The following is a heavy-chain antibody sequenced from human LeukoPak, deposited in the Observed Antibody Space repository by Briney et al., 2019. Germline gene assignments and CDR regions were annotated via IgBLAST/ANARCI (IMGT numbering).Heavy chain of an antibody. Sequence: PGGSLRLSCAASGFTFSNYWIPWVRQVPGKGLVWVSRINPAGNYQNYPDSVKGRFTVSRDNAKNIVYLQMNSLRVEDTALFYCVRDWDHYDFDSWGQGTLVTVSS. V-gene: IGHV3-74*01. J-gene: IGHJ5*01. D-gene: IGHD3-3*01. CDR3: VRDWDHYDFDS. CDR2: INPAGNYQ. CDR1: GFTFSNYW.